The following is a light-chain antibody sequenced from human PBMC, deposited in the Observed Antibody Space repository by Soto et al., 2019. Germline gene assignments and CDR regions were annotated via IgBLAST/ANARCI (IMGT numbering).Light chain of an antibody. CDR3: LKANGFPPT. CDR2: AAS. Sequence: DIQMTQSPSSVSASVGDRVTISCRASQGISTWLAWYQQRPGKAPKLLIYAASSLQSGVPSRFSGRGSVTDFSRTISSLQPEDFVTYYCLKANGFPPTFGQGTRLEIK. J-gene: IGKJ5*01. CDR1: QGISTW. V-gene: IGKV1-12*01.